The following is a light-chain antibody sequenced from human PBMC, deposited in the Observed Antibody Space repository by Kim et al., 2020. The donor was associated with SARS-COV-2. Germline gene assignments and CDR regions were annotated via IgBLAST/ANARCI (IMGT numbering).Light chain of an antibody. CDR2: LGS. CDR1: RSLLHSSGYTY. V-gene: IGKV2-28*01. CDR3: MQALQTPPWT. Sequence: ASISCRTSRSLLHSSGYTYLDWYVQKPGQSPQLLIYLGSHRASGVPNRFTASGSDTDFTLKISRVEAEDVGVYYCMQALQTPPWTFGQGTKVDIK. J-gene: IGKJ1*01.